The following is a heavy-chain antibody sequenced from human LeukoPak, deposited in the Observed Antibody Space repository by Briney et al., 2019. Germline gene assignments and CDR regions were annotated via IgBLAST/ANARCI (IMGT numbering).Heavy chain of an antibody. CDR3: AGDSGDGYNYHGAFDI. D-gene: IGHD5-24*01. V-gene: IGHV4-59*01. CDR2: IYHSGST. CDR1: GGSISTYY. Sequence: SETLSLTCTVSGGSISTYYWNWIRQPPGKGLEWIGYIYHSGSTNYNPSLQSRVTISVDTSKNQFSLKLSSVTAADTAVYYCAGDSGDGYNYHGAFDIWGQGTMVTVSS. J-gene: IGHJ3*02.